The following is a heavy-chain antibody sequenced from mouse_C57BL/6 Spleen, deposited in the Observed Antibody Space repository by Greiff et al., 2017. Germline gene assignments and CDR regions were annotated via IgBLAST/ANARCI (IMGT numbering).Heavy chain of an antibody. Sequence: VQLQQPGAELVMPGASVKLSCKASGYTFTSYWMHWVKQRPGQGLEWIGEIDPSDSYTNYNQKFKGKSTVTVDKSSSTAYMQLSSLTSEDSAVYYLSRGNYGGYFDVWGTGTTVTVSS. D-gene: IGHD2-1*01. CDR3: SRGNYGGYFDV. V-gene: IGHV1-69*01. J-gene: IGHJ1*03. CDR2: IDPSDSYT. CDR1: GYTFTSYW.